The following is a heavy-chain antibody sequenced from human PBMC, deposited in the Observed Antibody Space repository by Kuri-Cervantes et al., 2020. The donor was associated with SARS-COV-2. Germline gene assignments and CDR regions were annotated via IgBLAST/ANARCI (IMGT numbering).Heavy chain of an antibody. V-gene: IGHV1-2*02. D-gene: IGHD5/OR15-5a*01. CDR1: GYTFTGYY. CDR3: ARGGTGISTWFDP. Sequence: ASVKVSCKASGYTFTGYYMHWVRKAPGQGLEWMGWINPNSGGTNYAQKFQGRVTMTRDTSISTAYMELSRLRSDDTAVYYCARGGTGISTWFDPWGQGTLVTVSS. J-gene: IGHJ5*02. CDR2: INPNSGGT.